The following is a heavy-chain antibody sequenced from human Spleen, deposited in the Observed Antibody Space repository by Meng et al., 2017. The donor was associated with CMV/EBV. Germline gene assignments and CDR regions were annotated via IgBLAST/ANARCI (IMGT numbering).Heavy chain of an antibody. D-gene: IGHD1-26*01. J-gene: IGHJ4*02. CDR3: ARGGGSYYYFDH. Sequence: QVQLQKWGAGLLKPSXXLSLTCAVYGGSFSGYYWSWIRQPPGKGLEWIGEINHSGSTNYNPSLKSRVTISVDTSKNQFSLKLSSVTAADTAVYYCARGGGSYYYFDHWGQGTLVTVSS. V-gene: IGHV4-34*01. CDR1: GGSFSGYY. CDR2: INHSGST.